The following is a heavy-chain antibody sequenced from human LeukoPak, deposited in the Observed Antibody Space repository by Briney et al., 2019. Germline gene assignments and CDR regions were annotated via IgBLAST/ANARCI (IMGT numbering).Heavy chain of an antibody. D-gene: IGHD1-26*01. CDR3: ARNRRHSGSWGGVGYFDY. CDR2: VSTGSNYI. Sequence: GGSLRLSCTASGFTFSSYSLNWVRQAPGKGLEWVSSVSTGSNYIYYADSVKGRFTISRDNDKNSLYLQMNSLRVEDTAVYYCARNRRHSGSWGGVGYFDYWGQGALVTVSS. V-gene: IGHV3-21*01. J-gene: IGHJ4*02. CDR1: GFTFSSYS.